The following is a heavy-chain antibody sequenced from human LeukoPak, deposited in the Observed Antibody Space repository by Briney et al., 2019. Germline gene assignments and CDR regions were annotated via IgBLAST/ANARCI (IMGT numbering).Heavy chain of an antibody. Sequence: GGSLRLSCAASGFTFSSYGMHWVRQAPGKGLEYVSAISSNGGSTYYGDSVKGRFTISRDNSKNTLYLQMSSLRAEDTAVYYCAKDRYYGSGSYYAYYYYGMDVWGQGTTVTVSS. CDR2: ISSNGGST. D-gene: IGHD3-10*01. J-gene: IGHJ6*02. V-gene: IGHV3-64D*09. CDR1: GFTFSSYG. CDR3: AKDRYYGSGSYYAYYYYGMDV.